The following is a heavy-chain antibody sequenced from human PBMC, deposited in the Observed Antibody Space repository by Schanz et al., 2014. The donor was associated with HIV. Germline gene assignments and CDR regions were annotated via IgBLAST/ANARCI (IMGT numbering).Heavy chain of an antibody. CDR2: ISYDGTNK. D-gene: IGHD6-19*01. V-gene: IGHV3-30*18. J-gene: IGHJ4*02. Sequence: VQLLESGGGVVQPGRSLRLSCAGSGFTFSNYGMHWVRQAPGKGLEWVAFISYDGTNKYYADSLKGRFTIARDNSKNTLYLQMNSLRAEDTAVYYCAKGLRQWLVLGVSDYWGQGTLVTVSS. CDR1: GFTFSNYG. CDR3: AKGLRQWLVLGVSDY.